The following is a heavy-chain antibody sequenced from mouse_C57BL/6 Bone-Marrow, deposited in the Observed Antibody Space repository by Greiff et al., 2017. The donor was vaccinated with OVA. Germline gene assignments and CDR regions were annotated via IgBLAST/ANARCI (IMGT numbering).Heavy chain of an antibody. V-gene: IGHV1-5*01. J-gene: IGHJ2*01. CDR1: GYTFTSYW. CDR3: TRFVTPTVYYFDY. Sequence: EVQLQQSGNVLARPGASVKMSCKTSGYTFTSYWMHWVKQRPGQGLEWIGAIYPGNSDTSYNQKFKGKAKLTAVTSASTAYMELSSLTNEDSAVYYCTRFVTPTVYYFDYWGQGTTLTVSS. CDR2: IYPGNSDT. D-gene: IGHD1-2*01.